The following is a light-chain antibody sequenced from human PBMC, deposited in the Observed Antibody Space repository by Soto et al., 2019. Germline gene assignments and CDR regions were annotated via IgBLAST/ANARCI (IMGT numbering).Light chain of an antibody. J-gene: IGKJ3*01. V-gene: IGKV1-8*01. Sequence: AIRMTQSPSSFSASTGDRVTITCRASQGISSYLAWYQQKPGKAPKLLIYAASTLQSGVPSRFSGSGSGTDFTLTISCLQSEDFATYYCQPYYSYPFTFCPGTKVDIK. CDR1: QGISSY. CDR2: AAS. CDR3: QPYYSYPFT.